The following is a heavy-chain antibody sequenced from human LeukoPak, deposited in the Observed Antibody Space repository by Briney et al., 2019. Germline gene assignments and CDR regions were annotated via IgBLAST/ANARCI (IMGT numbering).Heavy chain of an antibody. Sequence: PGGSLRLSCAASGFTFSSYWMNWVRQTPGKGLEWVANIKQDGSEKYYVDFVKGRFTISRDNAKNSLYLQMNSLRAEDTAVYYCAKDGREWPRSLDYWGQGTLVTVSS. CDR2: IKQDGSEK. CDR1: GFTFSSYW. D-gene: IGHD5-12*01. J-gene: IGHJ4*02. CDR3: AKDGREWPRSLDY. V-gene: IGHV3-7*03.